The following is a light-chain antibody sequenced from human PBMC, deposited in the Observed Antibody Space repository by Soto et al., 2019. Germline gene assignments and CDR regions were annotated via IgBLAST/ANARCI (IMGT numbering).Light chain of an antibody. J-gene: IGKJ4*01. CDR2: DAS. Sequence: ETVLTQSPATLSLSPGERTILSCRASQSVSSYLAWYQQKPGQAPRLLISDASNRATGIPARFSASGSGTDFTLTISSLEPEDFAVYYCQQRSNWQLTFGGGTKVEIK. CDR1: QSVSSY. V-gene: IGKV3-11*01. CDR3: QQRSNWQLT.